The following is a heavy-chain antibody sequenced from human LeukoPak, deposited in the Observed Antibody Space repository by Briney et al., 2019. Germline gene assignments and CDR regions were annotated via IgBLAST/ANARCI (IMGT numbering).Heavy chain of an antibody. D-gene: IGHD1-1*01. CDR3: AKSSAGITWFDP. J-gene: IGHJ5*02. Sequence: PGGSLRLSCAASGFTFSSYGMHWVRQAPGKGLEWVAFIRYDGSNKYYADSVKGRFTISRDNSKNTLYLQMDGLRSDDTAVYYCAKSSAGITWFDPWGQGTLVTVSS. V-gene: IGHV3-30*02. CDR2: IRYDGSNK. CDR1: GFTFSSYG.